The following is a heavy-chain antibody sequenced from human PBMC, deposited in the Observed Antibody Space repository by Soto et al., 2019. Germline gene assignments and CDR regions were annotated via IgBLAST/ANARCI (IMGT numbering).Heavy chain of an antibody. CDR3: ARGYCTTTICDPWFDH. CDR1: GYSFTSYW. D-gene: IGHD2-8*01. J-gene: IGHJ5*02. Sequence: PXESLKISCTGVGYSFTSYWTAWVRQTPGKGLEWMGIIYPGDSDTRYSPSFEGQVTISADKSITTAYLQWSSLKASDTAMYYCARGYCTTTICDPWFDHWGQGTLVTVSS. CDR2: IYPGDSDT. V-gene: IGHV5-51*01.